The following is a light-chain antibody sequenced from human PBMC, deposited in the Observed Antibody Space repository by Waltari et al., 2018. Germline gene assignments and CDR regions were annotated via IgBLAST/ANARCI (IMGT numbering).Light chain of an antibody. CDR2: DAS. CDR3: QQRNTWPRT. Sequence: EIFLTQSPATLSVSAGERAALSCRASQSGGTSLAWYHHRAGQAPRLLIYDASKRAAGIPARFSGSGSGTDFTLAIDTLEPEDFAVYYCQQRNTWPRTFGQGTKVEI. CDR1: QSGGTS. V-gene: IGKV3-11*01. J-gene: IGKJ1*01.